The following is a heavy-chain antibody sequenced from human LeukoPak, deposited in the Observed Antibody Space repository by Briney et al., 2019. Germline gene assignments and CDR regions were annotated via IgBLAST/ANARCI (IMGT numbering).Heavy chain of an antibody. CDR3: ARCIAAARNPLGY. V-gene: IGHV1-46*01. CDR2: INPSGGST. J-gene: IGHJ4*02. CDR1: GYTFTSYY. Sequence: ASVKVSCKASGYTFTSYYMHWVRQAPGQGLEWMGIINPSGGSTSYAQKFQGRVTMTRNTSISTAYMELSSLRSEDTAVYYCARCIAAARNPLGYWGQGTLVTVSS. D-gene: IGHD6-13*01.